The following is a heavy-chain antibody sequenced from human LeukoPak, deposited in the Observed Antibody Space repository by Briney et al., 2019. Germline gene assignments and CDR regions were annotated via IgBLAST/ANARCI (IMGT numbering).Heavy chain of an antibody. CDR1: GGSISGTNW. D-gene: IGHD1-26*01. CDR2: ISLTGQT. V-gene: IGHV4/OR15-8*02. J-gene: IGHJ4*02. Sequence: ETMSLTCGVSGGSISGTNWWSWVRQPPGQGLEWIGEISLTGQTNYNPSLNGRVTMSLDKSSNLLSLNLTSVTAADTATYYCSRESGAFCPFGYWGQGTLVIVSS. CDR3: SRESGAFCPFGY.